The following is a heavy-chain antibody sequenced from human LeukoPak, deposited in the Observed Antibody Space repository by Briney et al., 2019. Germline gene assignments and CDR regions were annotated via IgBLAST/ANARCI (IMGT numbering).Heavy chain of an antibody. D-gene: IGHD1-14*01. Sequence: GASVKVSCKASGGTFSSYAISWVRQAPGQGLEWMGGIIPIFGTASYAQKFQGRVTITADESTSTAYMELSSLRSEDTAVYYCARDPNPYYYYGMDVWGQGTTVTVSS. CDR1: GGTFSSYA. V-gene: IGHV1-69*13. CDR2: IIPIFGTA. J-gene: IGHJ6*02. CDR3: ARDPNPYYYYGMDV.